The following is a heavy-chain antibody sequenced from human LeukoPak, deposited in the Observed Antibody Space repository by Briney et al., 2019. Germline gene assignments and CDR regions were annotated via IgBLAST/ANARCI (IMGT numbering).Heavy chain of an antibody. D-gene: IGHD2-15*01. CDR2: INHSGST. CDR3: ASLSGDSNAFDI. Sequence: PSETLSLTCAVYGGSFSGYYWSWIRQPPGKGLEWIGEINHSGSTNYNPSLKSRVTISVDTSKNQFSLKLSSVTAADTAVYYCASLSGDSNAFDIWSQGTMVTVSS. J-gene: IGHJ3*02. V-gene: IGHV4-34*01. CDR1: GGSFSGYY.